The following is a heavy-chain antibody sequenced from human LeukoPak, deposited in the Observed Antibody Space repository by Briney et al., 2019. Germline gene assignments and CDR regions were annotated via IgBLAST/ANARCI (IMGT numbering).Heavy chain of an antibody. D-gene: IGHD1-26*01. CDR2: IWYDGSNK. CDR1: GFTFSSYG. Sequence: GGSLRLSCAASGFTFSSYGMHWVRQAPGKGLEWVAVIWYDGSNKYYADSVKGRFTISRDNSKNTLYLQMNSLKTEDTAVYYCTTGVGAYWGQGTLVTVSS. J-gene: IGHJ4*02. CDR3: TTGVGAY. V-gene: IGHV3-33*01.